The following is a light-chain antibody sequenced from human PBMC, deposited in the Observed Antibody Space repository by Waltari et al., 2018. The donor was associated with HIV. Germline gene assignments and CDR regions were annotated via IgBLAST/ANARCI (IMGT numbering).Light chain of an antibody. V-gene: IGLV2-14*03. CDR1: SSDIGTYDY. Sequence: QSALTQPASVSGSPGQSITISCTGTSSDIGTYDYVSWYQQHPGKAPKLIIYDVSNRPSGISSRFSGSKSGSTASLTISGLQAEDEADYFCSSYGSSSTIFGGGTKLT. CDR3: SSYGSSSTI. J-gene: IGLJ2*01. CDR2: DVS.